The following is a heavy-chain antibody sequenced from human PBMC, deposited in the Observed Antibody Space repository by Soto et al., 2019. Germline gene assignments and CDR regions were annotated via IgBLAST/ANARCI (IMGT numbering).Heavy chain of an antibody. V-gene: IGHV1-18*01. Sequence: QVQLVQSGAEVKKPGASVKVSCKASGYTFTSYGISWVRQAPGQGLEWMGWISAYNGNTNYAQKLQGRVTMTTDTSASTAYMEVSSMRSDDTAVYYCASVGADIVVVVAEEWFDPWGQGTLVTVSS. J-gene: IGHJ5*02. CDR1: GYTFTSYG. D-gene: IGHD2-15*01. CDR2: ISAYNGNT. CDR3: ASVGADIVVVVAEEWFDP.